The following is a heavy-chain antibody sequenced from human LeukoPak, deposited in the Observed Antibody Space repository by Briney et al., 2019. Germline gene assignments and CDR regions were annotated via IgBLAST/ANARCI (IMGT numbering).Heavy chain of an antibody. Sequence: PGGSLRLSCAASGFTFTSYAMSWVRQAPGKGLEWVSVIYSGGSTYYADSVKGRFTISRDNSKNTLYLQMNSLRAEDTAVYYCAREEVGSYGYYFDYWGQGTLVTVSS. D-gene: IGHD5-18*01. CDR3: AREEVGSYGYYFDY. CDR2: IYSGGST. J-gene: IGHJ4*02. CDR1: GFTFTSYA. V-gene: IGHV3-53*01.